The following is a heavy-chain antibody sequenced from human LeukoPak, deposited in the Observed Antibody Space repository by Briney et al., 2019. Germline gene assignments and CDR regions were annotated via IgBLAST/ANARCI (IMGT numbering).Heavy chain of an antibody. V-gene: IGHV3-21*01. Sequence: GGSLRPSCAASGFTFSSYSMNWVRQAPGKGLEWVSSISSSSSYIYYADSVKGRFTISRDNAKNSLYLQMNSLRAEDTAVYYCARVPWGEYYFDYWGQGTLVTVSA. CDR1: GFTFSSYS. D-gene: IGHD3-10*01. CDR3: ARVPWGEYYFDY. J-gene: IGHJ4*02. CDR2: ISSSSSYI.